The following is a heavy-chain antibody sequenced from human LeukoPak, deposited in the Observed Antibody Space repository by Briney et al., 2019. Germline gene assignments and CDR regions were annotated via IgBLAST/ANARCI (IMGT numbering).Heavy chain of an antibody. Sequence: GGSLRLSCAASGFTFSSYEMNWVRQAPGKGLEWVSFISSSGSAIHYADSVRGRFTISRDNAKNSLYLQMSRLRAEDTAVYYCARVNWNDVGSFDYWGQGTLVTVSS. CDR1: GFTFSSYE. J-gene: IGHJ4*02. CDR2: ISSSGSAI. V-gene: IGHV3-48*03. CDR3: ARVNWNDVGSFDY. D-gene: IGHD1-20*01.